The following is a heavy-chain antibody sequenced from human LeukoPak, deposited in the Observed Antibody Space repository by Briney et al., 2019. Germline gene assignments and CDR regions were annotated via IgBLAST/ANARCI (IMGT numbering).Heavy chain of an antibody. V-gene: IGHV3-23*01. Sequence: GGSLRLSCAASGFTFSNYAMSWVRQAPGKGLEWVSAITGSGGNTYYADSVKGRFTISRDNSKNTVLLQMNSLRAEDTAVYYCAKWGDYDVLTGYYVSDYWGQGTLVTVSS. CDR2: ITGSGGNT. D-gene: IGHD3-9*01. J-gene: IGHJ4*02. CDR3: AKWGDYDVLTGYYVSDY. CDR1: GFTFSNYA.